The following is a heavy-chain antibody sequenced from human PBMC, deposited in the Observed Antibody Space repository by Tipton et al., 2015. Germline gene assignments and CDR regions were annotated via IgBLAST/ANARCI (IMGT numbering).Heavy chain of an antibody. V-gene: IGHV3-9*01. CDR2: IRWDAGSM. J-gene: IGHJ6*02. D-gene: IGHD3-3*01. Sequence: SLRLSCAASGFIFDGKAMHWVRQAPGKGLEWVAGIRWDAGSMGYADSVKGRFTISRDNSKNTLYLQLDSLRAEDTAVYYCATHVRGPKRIGVVSGTIYHYSAMDIWGQGTTVTVSS. CDR3: ATHVRGPKRIGVVSGTIYHYSAMDI. CDR1: GFIFDGKA.